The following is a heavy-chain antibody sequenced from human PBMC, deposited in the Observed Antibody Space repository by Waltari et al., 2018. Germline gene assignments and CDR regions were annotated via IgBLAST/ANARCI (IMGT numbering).Heavy chain of an antibody. D-gene: IGHD3-22*01. V-gene: IGHV4-38-2*01. Sequence: QVQLQESGPGLVKPSETLSLTCAVSGYSISSGYYWGWIRPPPGKGLEWIGSIYHSGSTYYNPSLKSRVTISVDTSKNQFSLKLSSVTAADTAVYYCATRHPYYYDSSGSYWYFDLWGRGTLVTVSS. CDR3: ATRHPYYYDSSGSYWYFDL. CDR1: GYSISSGYY. J-gene: IGHJ2*01. CDR2: IYHSGST.